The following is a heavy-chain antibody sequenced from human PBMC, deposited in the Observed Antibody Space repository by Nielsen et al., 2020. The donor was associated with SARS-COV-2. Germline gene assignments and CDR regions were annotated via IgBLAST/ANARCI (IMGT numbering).Heavy chain of an antibody. CDR1: GYTFTTYF. CDR3: ARDRLGNGYYDSI. V-gene: IGHV1-3*04. CDR2: INTGNGDT. Sequence: ASVKVSCKASGYTFTTYFMHWVRQAPGQRLEWMGWINTGNGDTKYSQKFQGRVTITRDTSATTAYMELSSLRSEDTAVFYCARDRLGNGYYDSIWGQGTLVTVSS. D-gene: IGHD3-22*01. J-gene: IGHJ4*02.